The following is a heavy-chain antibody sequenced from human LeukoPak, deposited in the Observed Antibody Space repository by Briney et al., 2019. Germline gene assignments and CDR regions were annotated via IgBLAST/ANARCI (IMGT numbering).Heavy chain of an antibody. Sequence: PSETLSLTCAVYGGSFSGYYWIWIRQPPGKGLEWLGEISHSGSTDYNPSLKSRVTISADSSKSQFSLKLSSVTAADTAVYYCARSANYEYVWGSYRQGGYIGYWGQGTLVTVSS. D-gene: IGHD3-16*02. J-gene: IGHJ4*02. CDR2: ISHSGST. CDR1: GGSFSGYY. V-gene: IGHV4-34*01. CDR3: ARSANYEYVWGSYRQGGYIGY.